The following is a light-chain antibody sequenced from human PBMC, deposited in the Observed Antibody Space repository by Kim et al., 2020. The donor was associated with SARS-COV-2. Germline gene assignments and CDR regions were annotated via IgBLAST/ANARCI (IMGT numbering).Light chain of an antibody. CDR3: NSDTSSSTLVV. J-gene: IGLJ2*01. CDR2: NVR. CDR1: SSDVGGYNY. Sequence: QSITISCTGTSSDVGGYNYDSWYQQHPGKAPKLMIYNVRNRPSGVSNRFAGYKSGNTASLTISGHQAEDEADYYCNSDTSSSTLVVFGGGTQVTVL. V-gene: IGLV2-14*03.